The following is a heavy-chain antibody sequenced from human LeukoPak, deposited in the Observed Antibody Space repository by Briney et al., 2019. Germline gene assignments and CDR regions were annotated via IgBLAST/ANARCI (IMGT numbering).Heavy chain of an antibody. Sequence: ASVKVSCKASGYTFTSYGISWVRQAPGQGLEWMGWINPNSGGTNYAQKFQGRVTMTRDTSISTAYMELSRLRSDDTAVYYCAREVGYCSGGSCETWWFDPWGQGTLVTVSS. D-gene: IGHD2-15*01. CDR1: GYTFTSYG. CDR3: AREVGYCSGGSCETWWFDP. V-gene: IGHV1-2*02. J-gene: IGHJ5*02. CDR2: INPNSGGT.